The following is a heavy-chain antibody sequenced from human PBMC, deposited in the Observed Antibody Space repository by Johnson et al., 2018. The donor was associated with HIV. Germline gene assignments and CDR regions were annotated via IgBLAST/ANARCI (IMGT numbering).Heavy chain of an antibody. CDR2: IYSGGST. J-gene: IGHJ3*02. CDR1: GFTVSSNY. Sequence: VQLVESGGGLVKPGGSLRLSCVASGFTVSSNYMSWVRQAPGKGLEWVSVIYSGGSTYYADSVKGRFTISRDNSKNTLYLQMNSLRAEDTAVYYCASTGSGSDDAFDIWGQGTMVTVSS. D-gene: IGHD3-10*01. V-gene: IGHV3-66*02. CDR3: ASTGSGSDDAFDI.